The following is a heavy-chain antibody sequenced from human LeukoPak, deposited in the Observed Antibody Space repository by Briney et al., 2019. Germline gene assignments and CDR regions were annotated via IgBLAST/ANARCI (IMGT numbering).Heavy chain of an antibody. J-gene: IGHJ2*01. CDR1: GVTLSSYA. V-gene: IGHV3-23*01. CDR2: ISSSGSGGNT. CDR3: AKDCTVGASYWYFDL. Sequence: GSLTLSCAASGVTLSSYAMSWARQAPGKGLEWVSGISSSGSGGNTYYADSVKGRFTISRDSSKNTLFLHMNTLRAEDTAIYYCAKDCTVGASYWYFDLWGRGTLVTVSS. D-gene: IGHD1-26*01.